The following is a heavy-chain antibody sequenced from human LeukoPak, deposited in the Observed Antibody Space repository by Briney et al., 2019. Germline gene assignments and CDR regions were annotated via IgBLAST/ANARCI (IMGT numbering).Heavy chain of an antibody. CDR2: ISGSGGRA. J-gene: IGHJ4*02. V-gene: IGHV3-23*01. CDR1: GFTFSSYA. Sequence: PGGSLRLSCAASGFTFSSYAMNWVRQAPGKGLEWVSVISGSGGRAYYADSVKGRFTISRDNSKNTLYLQMNSLRAEDTAVYYCAKDRDCSGDSCYSSNSGVPDYWGQGTLVTVSS. CDR3: AKDRDCSGDSCYSSNSGVPDY. D-gene: IGHD2-15*01.